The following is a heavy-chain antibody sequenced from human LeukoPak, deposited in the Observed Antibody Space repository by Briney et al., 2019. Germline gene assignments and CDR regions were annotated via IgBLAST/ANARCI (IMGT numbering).Heavy chain of an antibody. CDR3: ARQSDTAMDAFDI. J-gene: IGHJ3*02. V-gene: IGHV4-61*02. D-gene: IGHD5-18*01. CDR2: IYTSGST. CDR1: GGSISSGSYY. Sequence: SGTLSLTCTVSGGSISSGSYYWSWIRQPAGKGLEWIGRIYTSGSTNYNPSLKSRVTISVDTSMNQFSLKLSSVTAADTAVFYCARQSDTAMDAFDIWGQGTTVIVSS.